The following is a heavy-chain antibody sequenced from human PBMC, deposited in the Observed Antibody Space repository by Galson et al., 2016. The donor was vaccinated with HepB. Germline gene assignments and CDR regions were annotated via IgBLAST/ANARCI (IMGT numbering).Heavy chain of an antibody. CDR2: IWYDGSNQ. D-gene: IGHD3-10*01. Sequence: SLRLSCAASGFSFSTYGMHWVRQAPGKGLEWVAVIWYDGSNQYYRDSVRGRFTVSRDNSESTLYLQMNSLRVEDTAVYYCARGVGYGSGSSFDDWGQGTLVTVSS. V-gene: IGHV3-33*01. CDR3: ARGVGYGSGSSFDD. CDR1: GFSFSTYG. J-gene: IGHJ5*02.